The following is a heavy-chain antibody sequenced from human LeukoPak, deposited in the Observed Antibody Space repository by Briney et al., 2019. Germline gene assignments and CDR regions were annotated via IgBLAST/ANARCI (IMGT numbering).Heavy chain of an antibody. Sequence: ETGGSLRLSCAASGFTFSNYAMTWVRQAPGKGLEWVSLINVNGGKTDYADSVNGRFTISRDNSKNILFLRMDSLRPDDTAVYFCAKDLYPMSGTVETFDYWGQGTLVTVSS. CDR3: AKDLYPMSGTVETFDY. J-gene: IGHJ4*02. CDR1: GFTFSNYA. D-gene: IGHD6-13*01. V-gene: IGHV3-23*01. CDR2: INVNGGKT.